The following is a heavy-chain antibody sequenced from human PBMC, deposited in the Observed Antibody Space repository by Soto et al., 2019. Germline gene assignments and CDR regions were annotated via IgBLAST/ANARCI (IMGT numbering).Heavy chain of an antibody. CDR1: GYTFTNYD. D-gene: IGHD6-13*01. V-gene: IGHV1-8*01. J-gene: IGHJ4*02. Sequence: ASVKVSCKASGYTFTNYDINWVRQATGQGLEWMGWMNPNSGNTGHAQKFQGRVTMTRNTSISTAYMELSSLRSEDTAVYYCARSIRVAALVLHYYFDYWGQGTLVTVSS. CDR3: ARSIRVAALVLHYYFDY. CDR2: MNPNSGNT.